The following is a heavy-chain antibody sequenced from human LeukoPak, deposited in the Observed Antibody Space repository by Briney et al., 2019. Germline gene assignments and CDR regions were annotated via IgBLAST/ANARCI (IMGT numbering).Heavy chain of an antibody. CDR3: ARDNRWASGSYGGQIDY. V-gene: IGHV1-18*01. D-gene: IGHD1-26*01. J-gene: IGHJ4*02. CDR1: GYTFTSYG. Sequence: GASVKVSCKASGYTFTSYGISWVRQAPGQGLEWMGWISAYNGNTNYAQKLQGRVTMTTDTSTSTAYMELRSLRSDDTAVYYCARDNRWASGSYGGQIDYWGQGTLVTVSS. CDR2: ISAYNGNT.